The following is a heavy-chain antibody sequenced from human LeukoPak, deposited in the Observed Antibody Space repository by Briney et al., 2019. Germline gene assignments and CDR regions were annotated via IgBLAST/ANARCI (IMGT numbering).Heavy chain of an antibody. Sequence: SETLSLTCTVSGDSISNYYWSWIRQPAGKGLEWIGRIYTSGSTNYNPSLKSRVTMSVDTSKNQFSLRLSSVTAADTAVYYCARHGNIVVEPAASKAFDIWGQGTMVTVSS. CDR3: ARHGNIVVEPAASKAFDI. CDR2: IYTSGST. V-gene: IGHV4-4*07. CDR1: GDSISNYY. D-gene: IGHD2-2*01. J-gene: IGHJ3*02.